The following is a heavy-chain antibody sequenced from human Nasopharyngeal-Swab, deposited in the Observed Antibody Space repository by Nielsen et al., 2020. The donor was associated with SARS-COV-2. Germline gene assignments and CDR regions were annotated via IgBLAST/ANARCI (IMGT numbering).Heavy chain of an antibody. CDR3: ARETVAGTRPDY. V-gene: IGHV3-30*03. D-gene: IGHD6-19*01. Sequence: GESLKISCAASGFTFSSYGMHWVCQAPGKGLEWVAVISYDGSNKYYADSVKGRFTISRDNSKNTLYLQMNSLRAEDTAVYYCARETVAGTRPDYWGQGTLVTVSS. J-gene: IGHJ4*02. CDR2: ISYDGSNK. CDR1: GFTFSSYG.